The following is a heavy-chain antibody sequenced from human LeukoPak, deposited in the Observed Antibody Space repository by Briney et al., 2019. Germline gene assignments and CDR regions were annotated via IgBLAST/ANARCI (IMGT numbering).Heavy chain of an antibody. CDR2: ISGSGGST. V-gene: IGHV3-23*01. J-gene: IGHJ6*04. D-gene: IGHD3-10*02. CDR3: AELGITMIGGV. CDR1: GFTFSSYA. Sequence: QSGRSLRLSCAASGFTFSSYAMSWVRQPPGNGMEWVSAISGSGGSTYYAGSVKGRFTISRDNYKNTLYLQMNSLRAKDTAVYYCAELGITMIGGVWGKGTTVTISS.